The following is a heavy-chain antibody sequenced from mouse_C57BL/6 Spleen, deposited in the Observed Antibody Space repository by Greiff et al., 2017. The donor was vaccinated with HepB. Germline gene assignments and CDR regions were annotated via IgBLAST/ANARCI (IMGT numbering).Heavy chain of an antibody. CDR3: ARFGSHYFDY. V-gene: IGHV1-69*01. CDR2: IDPSDSYT. Sequence: QVQLQQSGAELVMPGASVKLSCKASGYTFTSYWMHWVKQRPGQGLEWIGEIDPSDSYTNYNQKFKGKSTLTVDKSSSTAYMQLSSLTSEDSAVYYCARFGSHYFDYWGQGTTLTVSS. J-gene: IGHJ2*01. CDR1: GYTFTSYW.